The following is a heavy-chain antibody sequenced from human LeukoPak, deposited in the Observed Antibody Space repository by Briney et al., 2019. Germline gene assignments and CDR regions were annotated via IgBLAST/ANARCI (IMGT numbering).Heavy chain of an antibody. CDR2: IYYSGST. J-gene: IGHJ4*02. V-gene: IGHV4-59*01. CDR3: AGYYDYVWGSYPPPFDY. CDR1: SGSISSYD. D-gene: IGHD3-16*01. Sequence: SETLSLTCTVSSGSISSYDWSWIRQPPGKGLEWIGYIYYSGSTNYNPSLKSRVTISVDTSKNQFSLKLSSVTAADTAVYYCAGYYDYVWGSYPPPFDYWGQGTLVTVSS.